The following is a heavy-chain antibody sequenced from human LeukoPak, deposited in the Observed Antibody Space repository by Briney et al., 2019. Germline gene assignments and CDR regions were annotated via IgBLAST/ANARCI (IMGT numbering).Heavy chain of an antibody. CDR2: INPKIGGT. J-gene: IGHJ4*02. CDR3: VREIGSGSFLDN. V-gene: IGHV1-2*02. D-gene: IGHD3-10*01. CDR1: GYTFAGYY. Sequence: GASVKVSCKASGYTFAGYYMHWVRQAPGQGLEWMGWINPKIGGTNYAQKFQGRVTMTRDTSISTAYMELSRLRSDDTAVYYCVREIGSGSFLDNWGQGTLVTVSS.